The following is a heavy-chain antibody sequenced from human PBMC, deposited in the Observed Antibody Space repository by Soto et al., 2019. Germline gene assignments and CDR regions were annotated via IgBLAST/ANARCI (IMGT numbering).Heavy chain of an antibody. V-gene: IGHV3-23*01. CDR3: AKDDDDYTFDL. Sequence: GGSLRLSCAASGFTFSTYAMSWVRQAPGKGLEWVSAISGSGGSTYYADSVKGRFTISRVNPQSTLYLQMNSLRAEDTAVYYCAKDDDDYTFDLWGQGTLVTVSS. D-gene: IGHD4-4*01. CDR2: ISGSGGST. J-gene: IGHJ4*02. CDR1: GFTFSTYA.